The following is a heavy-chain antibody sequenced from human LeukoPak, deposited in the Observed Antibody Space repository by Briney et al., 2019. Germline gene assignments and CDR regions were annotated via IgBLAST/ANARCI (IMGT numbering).Heavy chain of an antibody. D-gene: IGHD2-2*01. J-gene: IGHJ5*02. CDR3: ARGAPNYCSSTSCYYWFDP. V-gene: IGHV6-1*01. CDR2: TYYRSKWYN. CDR1: GDSVSSNSAA. Sequence: SQTLSLTCAISGDSVSSNSAAWNWIRQSPSRGLEWLGRTYYRSKWYNDYAVSVKSRITINPDTSKNQFSLQLNSVTPEDTAVYYCARGAPNYCSSTSCYYWFDPWGQGTLVTVSS.